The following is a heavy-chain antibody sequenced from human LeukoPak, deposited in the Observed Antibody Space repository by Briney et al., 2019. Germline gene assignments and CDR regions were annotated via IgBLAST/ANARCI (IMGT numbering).Heavy chain of an antibody. CDR2: IRYDGNNK. Sequence: PGGSLRLSCAASGSPFSSYGIHWVRQAPGKGLEWVAFIRYDGNNKYYADSVKGRLTISRDNSKNTLYLQMNSLRAEDTAVYYCVKDPVASAVAGTNYFDYWGQGTLVTVSS. J-gene: IGHJ4*02. CDR1: GSPFSSYG. CDR3: VKDPVASAVAGTNYFDY. D-gene: IGHD6-19*01. V-gene: IGHV3-30*02.